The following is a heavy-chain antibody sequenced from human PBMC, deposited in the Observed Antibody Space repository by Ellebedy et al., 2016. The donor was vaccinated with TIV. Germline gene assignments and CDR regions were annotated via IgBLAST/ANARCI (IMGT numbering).Heavy chain of an antibody. CDR3: ARDLDFWSNYMDV. CDR1: GFTFSDYY. V-gene: IGHV3-11*01. Sequence: GESLKISXAASGFTFSDYYMSWIRQAPGKGLEWVSYISSSGSTIYYADSVKGRFTISRDNAKNSLYLQMNSLRAEDTAVYYCARDLDFWSNYMDVWGKGTTVTVSS. D-gene: IGHD3-3*01. J-gene: IGHJ6*03. CDR2: ISSSGSTI.